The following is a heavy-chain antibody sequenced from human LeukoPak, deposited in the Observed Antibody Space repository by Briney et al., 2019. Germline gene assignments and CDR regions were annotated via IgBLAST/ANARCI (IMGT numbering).Heavy chain of an antibody. V-gene: IGHV4-59*01. Sequence: SETLSLTCAVSGGSISSYYWSWIRQPPGKGLEWIGYIYYSGSTNYNPSLKSRVTISVDTSKNQFSLKLSSVTAADTAVYYCARIYGSGSEIDYWGQGTLVTVSS. CDR3: ARIYGSGSEIDY. CDR2: IYYSGST. CDR1: GGSISSYY. J-gene: IGHJ4*02. D-gene: IGHD3-10*01.